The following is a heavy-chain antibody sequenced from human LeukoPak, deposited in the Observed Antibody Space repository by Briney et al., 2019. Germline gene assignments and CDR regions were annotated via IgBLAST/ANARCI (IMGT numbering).Heavy chain of an antibody. D-gene: IGHD4-23*01. CDR2: INPNSGGT. CDR3: AREFEGVVTPRAFDI. V-gene: IGHV1-2*02. Sequence: ASVKVSCKASGYTFTGYYMHWVRQAPGQGLEWMGWINPNSGGTNYAQKFQGRVTMTRDTSISTAYMELSRLRSDDTAVYYCAREFEGVVTPRAFDIWGQGTMVTVSS. CDR1: GYTFTGYY. J-gene: IGHJ3*02.